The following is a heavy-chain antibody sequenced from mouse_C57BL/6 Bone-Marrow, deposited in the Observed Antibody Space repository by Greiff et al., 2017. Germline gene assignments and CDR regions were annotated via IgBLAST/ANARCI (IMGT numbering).Heavy chain of an antibody. CDR2: IYPRDGST. CDR3: ARDYGSSYWYFDV. D-gene: IGHD1-1*01. CDR1: GYTFTDHT. V-gene: IGHV1-78*01. Sequence: VQLQQSDAELVKPGASVKISCKVSGYTFTDHTIHWMKQRPEQGLEWIGYIYPRDGSTKYNEKFKGKATLTVDTSSITAYMELHSLTSEDSAVYFCARDYGSSYWYFDVWGTGTTVTVSS. J-gene: IGHJ1*03.